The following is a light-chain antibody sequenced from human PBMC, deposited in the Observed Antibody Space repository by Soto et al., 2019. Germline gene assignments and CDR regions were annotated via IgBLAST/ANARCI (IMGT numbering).Light chain of an antibody. Sequence: DIQMTQSPSSLSASVGARVTITCQASQDISNSLNWYQQKPGKAPKLLLYDASHLETGVPSRFRGSGPGTEFTVTSSSRQPAERATDYCKQYDNLPLTFGGGTKEEIK. CDR2: DAS. V-gene: IGKV1-33*01. CDR3: KQYDNLPLT. J-gene: IGKJ4*01. CDR1: QDISNS.